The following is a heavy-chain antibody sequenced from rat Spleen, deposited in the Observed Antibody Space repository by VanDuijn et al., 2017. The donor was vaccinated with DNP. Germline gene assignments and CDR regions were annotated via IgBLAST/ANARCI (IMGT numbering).Heavy chain of an antibody. V-gene: IGHV5-7*01. CDR3: ARHDNYGGYRYAMDA. J-gene: IGHJ4*01. CDR2: ISYDGTST. D-gene: IGHD1-11*01. Sequence: EVQLVESGGGLVQPGRSLKLSCAASGSTFSDYYMAWVRQAPTKGLEWVAYISYDGTSTYYRDSVKGRFTISRDNAKSTLYLQMDSLKSEETATYYCARHDNYGGYRYAMDAWGQGTSVTVSS. CDR1: GSTFSDYY.